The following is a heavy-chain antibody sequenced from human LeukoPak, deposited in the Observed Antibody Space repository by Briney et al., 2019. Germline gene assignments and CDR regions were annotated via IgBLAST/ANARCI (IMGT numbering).Heavy chain of an antibody. CDR3: ARGGVRGVPDY. CDR1: GGSISSYY. J-gene: IGHJ4*02. Sequence: PSETLSLTCTVSGGSISSYYWSWIRQPPGRGLEWIGYIYYSGSTNYNPSLKSRVTISVDTSKNQFSLKLSSVTAADTAVYYCARGGVRGVPDYWGQGTLVTVSS. D-gene: IGHD3-10*01. V-gene: IGHV4-59*08. CDR2: IYYSGST.